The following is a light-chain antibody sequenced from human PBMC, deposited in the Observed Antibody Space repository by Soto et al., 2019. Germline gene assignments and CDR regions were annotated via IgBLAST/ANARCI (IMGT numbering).Light chain of an antibody. CDR1: QTISND. CDR3: QQNNKSPPVT. J-gene: IGKJ4*01. V-gene: IGKV3-15*01. CDR2: GAS. Sequence: EVVMTQSPATVSVSPGEGVTLSCRASQTISNDLAWYQQKPGQSPRLLIYGASTRATGVPARFSGGGSGTEFSITISSLQSEDFVVYYCQQNNKSPPVTFGGGTKVEIK.